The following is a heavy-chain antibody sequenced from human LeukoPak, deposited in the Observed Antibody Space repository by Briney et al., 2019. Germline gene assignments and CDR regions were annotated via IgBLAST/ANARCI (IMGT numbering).Heavy chain of an antibody. CDR2: ISGGGGGT. Sequence: PGGFLRLSCAASGFTFSSYAMSWVRQAPGKGLEWVSAISGGGGGTFYADSVKGRFTISRDNSKNTLYLQMNSLRAEDTAVYYCAKDLGGKPYYYYGMDVWGQGTTVTVSS. CDR3: AKDLGGKPYYYYGMDV. V-gene: IGHV3-23*01. CDR1: GFTFSSYA. J-gene: IGHJ6*02.